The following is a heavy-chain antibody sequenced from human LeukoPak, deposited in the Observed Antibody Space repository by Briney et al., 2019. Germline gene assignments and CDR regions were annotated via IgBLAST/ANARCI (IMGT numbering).Heavy chain of an antibody. CDR2: ISSSSSYI. Sequence: GGSLRLSCAASGFTFSSYSMNWVRQAPGKGLEWVSSISSSSSYIYYADSVKGRFTISRDNAKNLLFLQINSLRVEDTAVYYCARETPRRGETRDGYRWGQGTVVTVSS. CDR1: GFTFSSYS. D-gene: IGHD5-24*01. V-gene: IGHV3-21*01. J-gene: IGHJ4*02. CDR3: ARETPRRGETRDGYR.